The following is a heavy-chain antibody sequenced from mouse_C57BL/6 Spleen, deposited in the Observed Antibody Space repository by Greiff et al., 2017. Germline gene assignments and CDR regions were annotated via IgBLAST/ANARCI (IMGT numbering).Heavy chain of an antibody. CDR3: ARGTPYAMDY. J-gene: IGHJ4*01. CDR1: GYSFTGYY. CDR2: INPSTGGT. V-gene: IGHV1-42*01. Sequence: VQLQQSGPELVKPGASVKISCKASGYSFTGYYMNWVKQSPEKSLEWIGEINPSTGGTTYNQKFKAKATLTVDKSSSTAYMQLKSLTSADSAVYYCARGTPYAMDYWGQGTSVTVSS.